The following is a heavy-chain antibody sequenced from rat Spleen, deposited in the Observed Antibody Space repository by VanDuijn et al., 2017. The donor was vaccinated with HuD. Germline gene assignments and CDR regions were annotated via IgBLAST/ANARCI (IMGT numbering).Heavy chain of an antibody. V-gene: IGHV5S23*01. J-gene: IGHJ2*01. CDR3: TTINYGGFDY. CDR2: TTNSGGLT. Sequence: EVQLVESDGGLVQPGRSLKISCVASGFIFSDYDMAWVRQAPTKGLEWVASTTNSGGLTFYRDSVKGRFTISRDDAKSTLYLNMDSLRSEDTATYYCTTINYGGFDYWGQGVMVTVSP. D-gene: IGHD1-11*01. CDR1: GFIFSDYD.